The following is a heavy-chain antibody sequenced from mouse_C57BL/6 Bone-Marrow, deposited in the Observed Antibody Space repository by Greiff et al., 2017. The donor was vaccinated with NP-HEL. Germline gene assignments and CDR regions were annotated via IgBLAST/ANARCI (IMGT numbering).Heavy chain of an antibody. Sequence: VQRVESGPGLVQPSQSLSITCTVSGFSLTSYGVHWVRQSPGKGLEWLGVIWRGGSTDYNAAFMSRLSITKDNSKSQVFFKMNSLQADDTAIYYCAKNYYGLYYAMDYWGQGTSVTVSS. J-gene: IGHJ4*01. V-gene: IGHV2-5*01. CDR1: GFSLTSYG. D-gene: IGHD1-1*01. CDR2: IWRGGST. CDR3: AKNYYGLYYAMDY.